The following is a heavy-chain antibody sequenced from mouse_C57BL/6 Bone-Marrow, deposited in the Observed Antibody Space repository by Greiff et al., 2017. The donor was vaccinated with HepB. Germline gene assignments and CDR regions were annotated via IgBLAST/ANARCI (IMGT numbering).Heavy chain of an antibody. V-gene: IGHV5-6*01. J-gene: IGHJ2*01. Sequence: EVQRVESGGDLVKPGGSLKLSCAASGFTFSSYGMSWVRQTPDKRLEWVATISSDGSYTYYPHSVKGRCTISRDNAKNTLYLQMSSLKSEDTAMYYGARRNNYPYFDYWGQGTTLTVSS. CDR2: ISSDGSYT. CDR1: GFTFSSYG. D-gene: IGHD5-2*01. CDR3: ARRNNYPYFDY.